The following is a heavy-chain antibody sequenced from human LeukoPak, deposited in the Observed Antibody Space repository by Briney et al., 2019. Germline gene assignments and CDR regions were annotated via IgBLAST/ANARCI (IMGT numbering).Heavy chain of an antibody. CDR1: GGSISSGEYF. CDR3: ARAPPCGGGDCFRPYDF. D-gene: IGHD2-21*02. CDR2: IHSSGTT. V-gene: IGHV4-30-4*01. Sequence: SETLSLTCTVSGGSISSGEYFWSWVRQSPGKGLEWLGYIHSSGTTFSNLSVKSRLTMSVDRSKDQFSLSLASVTAADTAVYYCARAPPCGGGDCFRPYDFWGQGILVTVFS. J-gene: IGHJ4*02.